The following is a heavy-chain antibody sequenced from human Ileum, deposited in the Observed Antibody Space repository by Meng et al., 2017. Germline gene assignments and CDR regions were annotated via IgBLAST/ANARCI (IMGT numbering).Heavy chain of an antibody. CDR1: GGAVSSASYY. V-gene: IGHV4-61*01. Sequence: QVQPQGSGPGLVRPSETLSLTCHVSGGAVSSASYYWSWIRQPPGKGLEWIGLIHYSGSRNYNPSLKSRVTMSVDTSKNQVSLRLTSVTAADTAVYYCARFYGSGTFEVHDYWGQGTLVTVSS. CDR3: ARFYGSGTFEVHDY. J-gene: IGHJ4*02. CDR2: IHYSGSR. D-gene: IGHD3-10*01.